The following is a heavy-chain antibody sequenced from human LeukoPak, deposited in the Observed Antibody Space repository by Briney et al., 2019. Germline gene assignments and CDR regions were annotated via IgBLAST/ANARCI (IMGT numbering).Heavy chain of an antibody. Sequence: ASVKDSCKASGGTFSSYVITWVRQAPGQGLEWVGGIIPMFNTPDYAQKFKGRVTISADESTHTSFMELNSLRSADTAVYYCARVDRYYFYMDVWGKGTTVTVSS. CDR3: ARVDRYYFYMDV. CDR2: IIPMFNTP. J-gene: IGHJ6*03. CDR1: GGTFSSYV. V-gene: IGHV1-69*13.